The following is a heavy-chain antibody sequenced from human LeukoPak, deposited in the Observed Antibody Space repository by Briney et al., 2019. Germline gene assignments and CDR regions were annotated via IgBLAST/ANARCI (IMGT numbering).Heavy chain of an antibody. Sequence: PGGSLRLSCAASGFTFSSYSMNWVRQAPGKGLEWVSYFSSSSSTIYYADSVKGRFTISRDNVKNSLYLQMNSRRAEDTAVYYCARGRVITMVRGVLVYWGQGTLVTVSS. CDR2: FSSSSSTI. CDR3: ARGRVITMVRGVLVY. J-gene: IGHJ4*02. CDR1: GFTFSSYS. D-gene: IGHD3-10*01. V-gene: IGHV3-48*01.